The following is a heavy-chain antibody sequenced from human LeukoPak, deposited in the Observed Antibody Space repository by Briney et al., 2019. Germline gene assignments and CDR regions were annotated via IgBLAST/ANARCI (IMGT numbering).Heavy chain of an antibody. J-gene: IGHJ4*02. CDR1: GYTFTSYG. Sequence: ASVKVSCKASGYTFTSYGITRVRQAPGQGLEWMGWLSPYSGDTKYAQKFQGRVTMTRDTSTSTAYMELRSLRSDDTAVYYCARDEGASYIWGTVDYWGQGTLVTVSS. D-gene: IGHD3-16*01. V-gene: IGHV1-18*01. CDR2: LSPYSGDT. CDR3: ARDEGASYIWGTVDY.